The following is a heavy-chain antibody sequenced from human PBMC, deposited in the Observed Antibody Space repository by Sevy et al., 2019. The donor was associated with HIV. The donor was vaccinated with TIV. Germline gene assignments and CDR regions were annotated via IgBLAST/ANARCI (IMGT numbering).Heavy chain of an antibody. J-gene: IGHJ6*03. CDR1: GGSMNSYY. V-gene: IGHV4-59*08. CDR2: IFYSGST. Sequence: SETLSLTCTVSGGSMNSYYWSWIRQTPGKGLEWIGYIFYSGSTNYNPSLKSRVTISVDTSKSQFSLNLMSVTAADTAVYYCARQPAELSSSWAYYYYMDVWGKGTTVTVSS. CDR3: ARQPAELSSSWAYYYYMDV. D-gene: IGHD6-13*01.